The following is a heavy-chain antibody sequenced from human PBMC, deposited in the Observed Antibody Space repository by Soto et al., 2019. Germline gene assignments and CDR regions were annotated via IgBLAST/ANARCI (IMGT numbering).Heavy chain of an antibody. CDR2: IWYDGSNK. D-gene: IGHD6-19*01. V-gene: IGHV3-33*01. CDR1: GFTFSSYG. Sequence: QVQLVESGGGVVQPGRSLRLSCAASGFTFSSYGMHWVRQAPGKGLEWVAVIWYDGSNKYYADSVKGRFTISRDNSKNTLYLEMNSLRAEDTAVYYCARDRKQWLQLECLDYWGQGTLVTVSS. CDR3: ARDRKQWLQLECLDY. J-gene: IGHJ4*02.